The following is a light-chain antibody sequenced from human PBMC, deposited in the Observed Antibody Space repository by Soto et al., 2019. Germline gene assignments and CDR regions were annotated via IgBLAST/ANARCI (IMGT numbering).Light chain of an antibody. Sequence: QSVLTQPASVSGPPGQSITISCTGTGCDIGFYNYVSWYQQHPGKAPKLLIYGVANRPSGVSARFSGSKSGSTASLTISGLQAEDEADYYCCSYAQGSIYVFGTGTKVIVL. V-gene: IGLV2-14*01. J-gene: IGLJ1*01. CDR2: GVA. CDR3: CSYAQGSIYV. CDR1: GCDIGFYNY.